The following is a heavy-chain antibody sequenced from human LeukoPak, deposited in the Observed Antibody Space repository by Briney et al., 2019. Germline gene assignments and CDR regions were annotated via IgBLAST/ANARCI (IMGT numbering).Heavy chain of an antibody. Sequence: QPGGSLRLSCAASGFTFTDYAMRWVRQAPGKGLEWVALTSYDGSRTDYADSVKGRFTISRDNSRNTLYLQLNSLGPEDAAVYYCAIDSTYYYSSGSSGPHYLDYWGQGTQVTVSS. V-gene: IGHV3-30*01. CDR1: GFTFTDYA. CDR2: TSYDGSRT. CDR3: AIDSTYYYSSGSSGPHYLDY. J-gene: IGHJ4*02. D-gene: IGHD3-10*01.